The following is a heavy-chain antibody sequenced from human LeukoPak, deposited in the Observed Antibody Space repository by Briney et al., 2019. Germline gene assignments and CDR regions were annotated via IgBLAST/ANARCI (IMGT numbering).Heavy chain of an antibody. CDR3: ARVGSGCCTNGVCSYWYFDL. J-gene: IGHJ2*01. D-gene: IGHD2-8*01. CDR1: GGSISSHY. CDR2: IYYSGST. V-gene: IGHV4-59*11. Sequence: SETPSLTCTVSGGSISSHYWSWIRQPPGKGLEWIGYIYYSGSTNYNPSLKSRVTISVDTSKNQFSLKLSSVTAADTAVYYCARVGSGCCTNGVCSYWYFDLWGRGTLVTVSS.